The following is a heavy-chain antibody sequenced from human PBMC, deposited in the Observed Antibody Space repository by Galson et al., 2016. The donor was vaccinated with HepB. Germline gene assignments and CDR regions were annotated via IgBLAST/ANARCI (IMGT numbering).Heavy chain of an antibody. CDR3: AGVEVAATNWFDP. CDR1: GGSFTAYY. D-gene: IGHD2-15*01. Sequence: SETLSLTCGVNGGSFTAYYWSWIRQPPGKGLEWIGEINHSGGTKYNPSLKSRVTLSVDSSKNQFSLKLTSMTAADTAVYYCAGVEVAATNWFDPWGQGTLVTVSS. V-gene: IGHV4-34*01. J-gene: IGHJ5*02. CDR2: INHSGGT.